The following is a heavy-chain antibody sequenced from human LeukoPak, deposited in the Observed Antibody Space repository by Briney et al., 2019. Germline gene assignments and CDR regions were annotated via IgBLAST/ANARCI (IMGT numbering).Heavy chain of an antibody. V-gene: IGHV3-7*05. CDR2: VTQDGNKK. D-gene: IGHD2-2*01. Sequence: PGASLRLSCAASGFTFSNYWMSWARRAPGKGLQWVASVTQDGNKKYYVDSVKGRFAISRDNAKNSLYLQMNSLRAEDTAVYYCARASYASSSAPWGQGTLVTVS. CDR1: GFTFSNYW. CDR3: ARASYASSSAP. J-gene: IGHJ5*02.